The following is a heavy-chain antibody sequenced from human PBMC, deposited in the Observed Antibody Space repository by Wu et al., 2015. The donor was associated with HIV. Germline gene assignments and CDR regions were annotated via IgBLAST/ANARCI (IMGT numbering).Heavy chain of an antibody. J-gene: IGHJ5*02. CDR3: ARGEAAGIGLSGKEFDP. V-gene: IGHV1-69*13. CDR2: IIPIFGAA. CDR1: GGPFSSYA. Sequence: QVQLVQSGAEVKKPGSSVKVSCKATGGPFSSYAMSWVRQAPGQGLEWMGRIIPIFGAANYAQKFQDRVTIIADESTSTVFMEMTSLRSEDTAIYYCARGEAAGIGLSGKEFDPWGRREPGHRLL. D-gene: IGHD6-13*01.